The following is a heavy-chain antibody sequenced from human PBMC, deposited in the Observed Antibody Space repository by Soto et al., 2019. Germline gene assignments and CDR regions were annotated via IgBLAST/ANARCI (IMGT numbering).Heavy chain of an antibody. J-gene: IGHJ4*02. CDR3: AKDFRGWYPFYFDS. D-gene: IGHD6-19*01. CDR2: ISYDGINK. CDR1: GFAFTSYG. Sequence: QVQLVESGGGVVQPGRSLRLSCAASGFAFTSYGMHWVRQAPGKGLEWVSVISYDGINKYYAGSVKGRFTISRDNSKNTLYLQMNSLRAEDTAVYYCAKDFRGWYPFYFDSWGQGTLVTVSS. V-gene: IGHV3-30*18.